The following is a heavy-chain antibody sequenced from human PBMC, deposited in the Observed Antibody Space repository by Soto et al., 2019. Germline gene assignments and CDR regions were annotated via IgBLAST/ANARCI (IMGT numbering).Heavy chain of an antibody. CDR1: GFTFSSYA. Sequence: PGGSLRLSCAASGFTFSSYAMSWVRQAPGKGLEWVSAISGSGGSTYYADSVKGRFTISRDNSKNTLYLQMNSLRAEDTAVYYCAKAPGGYDFWSGPTYYFDYWGQGTLVTVSS. J-gene: IGHJ4*02. V-gene: IGHV3-23*01. CDR2: ISGSGGST. D-gene: IGHD3-3*01. CDR3: AKAPGGYDFWSGPTYYFDY.